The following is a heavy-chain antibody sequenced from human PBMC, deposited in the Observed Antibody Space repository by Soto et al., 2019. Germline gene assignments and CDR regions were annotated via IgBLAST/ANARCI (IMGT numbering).Heavy chain of an antibody. V-gene: IGHV3-30*03. CDR3: ASYDVLTGYSGLKIFDY. CDR1: GFTFSSYG. J-gene: IGHJ4*02. Sequence: PGGSLRLSCAASGFTFSSYGMHWVRQAPGKGLEWVAVISYDGSNKYYADSVKGRFTISRDNSKDTVYLQMNSLRAEDTAAYYCASYDVLTGYSGLKIFDYWGQGTLVTVSS. D-gene: IGHD3-9*01. CDR2: ISYDGSNK.